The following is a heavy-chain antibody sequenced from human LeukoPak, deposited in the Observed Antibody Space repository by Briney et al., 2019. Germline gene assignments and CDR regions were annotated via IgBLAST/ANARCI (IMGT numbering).Heavy chain of an antibody. D-gene: IGHD3-9*01. J-gene: IGHJ3*02. CDR3: TTYDILTGFDAFDI. Sequence: GGSLRLSCAASGFTFSNAWMSWVRQAPGKGLEWVGRIKSKTDGGTTDYAAPVKGKFTISKDDSKNTLYLQMNSLKTEDTAVYYCTTYDILTGFDAFDIWGQGTMVTVSS. CDR2: IKSKTDGGTT. CDR1: GFTFSNAW. V-gene: IGHV3-15*01.